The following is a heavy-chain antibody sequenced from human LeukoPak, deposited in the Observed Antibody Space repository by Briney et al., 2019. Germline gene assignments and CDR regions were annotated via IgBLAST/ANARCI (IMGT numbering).Heavy chain of an antibody. V-gene: IGHV4-31*03. CDR1: GGSISSGGYY. CDR2: IYYSGST. D-gene: IGHD6-13*01. Sequence: PSQTLSLTCTVSGGSISSGGYYWSWIRQHPGKGLEWIGYIYYSGSTYYNPSLKSRVTISVDTSKNQFSLKLSSVTAADTAVYYCARDRSAAAGTTYYFDYWGQGTLVTVSS. CDR3: ARDRSAAAGTTYYFDY. J-gene: IGHJ4*02.